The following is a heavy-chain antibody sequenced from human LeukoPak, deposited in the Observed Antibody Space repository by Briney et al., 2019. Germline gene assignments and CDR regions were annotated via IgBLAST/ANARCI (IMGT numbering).Heavy chain of an antibody. V-gene: IGHV3-33*08. CDR1: GFTFSSYA. CDR3: ARAAYDSSGYLTL. J-gene: IGHJ4*02. CDR2: IWYDGTNK. Sequence: GRSLRLSCAASGFTFSSYAMRWVRQAPGKGLEWVAVIWYDGTNKYYADSVKGRFTISRDNSRNTLFLQMNSLRAEDTAVYYCARAAYDSSGYLTLWGQGTLVTVSS. D-gene: IGHD3-22*01.